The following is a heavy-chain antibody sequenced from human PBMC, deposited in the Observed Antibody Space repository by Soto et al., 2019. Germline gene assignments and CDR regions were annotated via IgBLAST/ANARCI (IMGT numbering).Heavy chain of an antibody. Sequence: QVQLQQWGAGLLKPSETLSLTCAVYGGSFSGYYWSWIRQPPGKGLEWIGEINHSGSTNYNPSLKSRVTISVDTSKNQFSLKLSSVTAADTAVYYCARGPKSSSSRTNDYWGQGTLVIVSS. J-gene: IGHJ4*02. V-gene: IGHV4-34*01. CDR2: INHSGST. CDR3: ARGPKSSSSRTNDY. CDR1: GGSFSGYY. D-gene: IGHD6-6*01.